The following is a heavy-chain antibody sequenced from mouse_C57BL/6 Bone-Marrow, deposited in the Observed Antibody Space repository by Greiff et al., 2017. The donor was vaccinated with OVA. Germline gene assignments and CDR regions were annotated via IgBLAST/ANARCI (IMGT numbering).Heavy chain of an antibody. V-gene: IGHV1-55*01. CDR3: ARWEGYYKVY. Sequence: QVQLQQSGAELVKPGASVKMSCKASGYTFTSYWITWVKQRPGQGLEWIGDIYPGSGSTNYNEKFKSKATLTVDTSYSTAYMQLSSLTSEDSAVYYCARWEGYYKVYWGQGTLVTVSA. CDR2: IYPGSGST. CDR1: GYTFTSYW. D-gene: IGHD2-3*01. J-gene: IGHJ3*01.